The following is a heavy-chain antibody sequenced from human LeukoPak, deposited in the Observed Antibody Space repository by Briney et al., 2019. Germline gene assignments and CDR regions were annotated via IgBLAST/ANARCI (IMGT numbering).Heavy chain of an antibody. CDR1: GFTFSSYG. Sequence: SGGSLRLSCAASGFTFSSYGMHWVRQAPGKGLEWVAFIRYDGSNKYYADSVKGRFTISRDNSKNTLYLQMNSLRAEDTAVYYCARDRRWQLVGTIDYWGQGTLVTVSS. CDR2: IRYDGSNK. J-gene: IGHJ4*02. CDR3: ARDRRWQLVGTIDY. D-gene: IGHD6-6*01. V-gene: IGHV3-30*02.